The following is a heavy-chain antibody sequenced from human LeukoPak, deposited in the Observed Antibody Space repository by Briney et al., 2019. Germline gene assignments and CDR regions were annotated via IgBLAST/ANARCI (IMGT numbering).Heavy chain of an antibody. Sequence: PSETLSLTCTVSGGSINYYYWMWIRQPPGKGLEWIGYTYYSGGTHYNPSLKSRVTMLVDTSKNQFSLKLTAVTAADTAVYYCVRDRELTYWGLGSLVTVSS. D-gene: IGHD1-26*01. CDR2: TYYSGGT. J-gene: IGHJ4*02. V-gene: IGHV4-59*01. CDR1: GGSINYYY. CDR3: VRDRELTY.